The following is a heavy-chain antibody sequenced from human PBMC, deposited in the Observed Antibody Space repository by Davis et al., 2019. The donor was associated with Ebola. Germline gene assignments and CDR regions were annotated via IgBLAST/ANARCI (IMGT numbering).Heavy chain of an antibody. D-gene: IGHD1-26*01. CDR3: ARDWEQYGLDV. Sequence: PGGSLRLSCAASGFTFSSYGMHWVRQAPGKGLEWVANINHDGSEKDYVGSVKGRFTISRDSAKNSLYLHMNSLRTEDTAVYYCARDWEQYGLDVWGKGATVIVSS. V-gene: IGHV3-7*01. CDR1: GFTFSSYG. J-gene: IGHJ6*04. CDR2: INHDGSEK.